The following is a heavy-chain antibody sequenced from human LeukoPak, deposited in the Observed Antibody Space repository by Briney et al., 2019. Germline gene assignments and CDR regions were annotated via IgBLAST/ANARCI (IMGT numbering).Heavy chain of an antibody. Sequence: GGSLRLSCAASGFTFSSYWVSWVRQAPGKGLEWVANIKQDGSEKYYVDSVKGRFTISRDNAKNSLYLQMNSLRAEDTAVYYCARVAAGNWFDPWGQGTLVTVSS. CDR2: IKQDGSEK. CDR3: ARVAAGNWFDP. J-gene: IGHJ5*02. V-gene: IGHV3-7*01. D-gene: IGHD6-25*01. CDR1: GFTFSSYW.